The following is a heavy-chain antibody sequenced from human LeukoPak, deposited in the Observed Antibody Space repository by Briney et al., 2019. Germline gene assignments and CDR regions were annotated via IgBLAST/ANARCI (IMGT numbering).Heavy chain of an antibody. CDR1: GGSISSYY. D-gene: IGHD3-10*01. V-gene: IGHV4-59*01. J-gene: IGHJ4*02. Sequence: SETLSLTCTVSGGSISSYYWSWIRRPPGKGLEWIGYIYYSGSTNYNPSLKSRVTISVDTSKNQFSLKLSSVTAADTAVYYCASDYYYGSGSYRNWGQGTLVTVSS. CDR3: ASDYYYGSGSYRN. CDR2: IYYSGST.